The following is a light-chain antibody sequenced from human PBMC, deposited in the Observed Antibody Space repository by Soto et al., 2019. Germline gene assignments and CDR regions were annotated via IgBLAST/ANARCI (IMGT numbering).Light chain of an antibody. CDR2: DAS. J-gene: IGKJ1*01. V-gene: IGKV3-11*01. CDR1: QSVGTY. CDR3: QQRYNWPLT. Sequence: IVLTQSPATLSLSPGERATLSCRASQSVGTYLAWYQQKFGQAPRLLFYDASSRATGIPARFSGRGSATDFTLTISSLEPEDFAIYYCQQRYNWPLTFGQGTKVDIK.